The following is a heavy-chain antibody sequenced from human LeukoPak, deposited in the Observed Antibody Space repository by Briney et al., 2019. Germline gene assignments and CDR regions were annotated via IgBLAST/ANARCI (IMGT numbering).Heavy chain of an antibody. Sequence: ASVKVSCKASGYTFTSYGISWLRQAPGQGLEWMGWISAYDGNTNYAQKLQGRVTMTTDTSTSTAYMELRSLRSDDTAVYYCARGYYGSGSYYNGAYNWFDPWGQGTLVTVSS. J-gene: IGHJ5*02. V-gene: IGHV1-18*01. CDR1: GYTFTSYG. CDR3: ARGYYGSGSYYNGAYNWFDP. CDR2: ISAYDGNT. D-gene: IGHD3-10*01.